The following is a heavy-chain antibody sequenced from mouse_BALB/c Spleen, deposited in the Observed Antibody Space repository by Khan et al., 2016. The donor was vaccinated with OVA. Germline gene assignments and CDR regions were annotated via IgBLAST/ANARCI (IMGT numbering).Heavy chain of an antibody. Sequence: DVQLVESGGDLVKPGGSLKLSCAASGFSFSSYGMSWVRQTPDKRLEWVATIRSAGDYTYYPDNVKGRFTISRDNAKNTLYLQMSSLKSEDTAMFYCASHLTGSFAYWGQGTLVTVSA. CDR1: GFSFSSYG. J-gene: IGHJ3*01. V-gene: IGHV5-6*01. CDR2: IRSAGDYT. CDR3: ASHLTGSFAY.